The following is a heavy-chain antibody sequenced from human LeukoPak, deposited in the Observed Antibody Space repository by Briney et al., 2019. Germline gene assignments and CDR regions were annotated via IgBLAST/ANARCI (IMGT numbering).Heavy chain of an antibody. J-gene: IGHJ6*03. CDR2: INHSGST. Sequence: SETLSLTCAVYGGSFSGYYWSWIRQPPGKGLEWIEEINHSGSTNYNPSLKSRVTISVDTSKNQFSLKLSSVTAADTAVYYCARGWQGRTAYYYYMDVWGKGTTVTVSS. CDR1: GGSFSGYY. CDR3: ARGWQGRTAYYYYMDV. D-gene: IGHD2-21*02. V-gene: IGHV4-34*01.